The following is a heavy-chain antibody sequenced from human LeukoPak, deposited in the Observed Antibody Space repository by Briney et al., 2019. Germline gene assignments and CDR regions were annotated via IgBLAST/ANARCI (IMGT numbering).Heavy chain of an antibody. J-gene: IGHJ5*02. CDR3: ARSYDFWSGTNWFDP. CDR1: GYTFTGYY. CDR2: INPNSGGT. V-gene: IGHV1-2*02. Sequence: ASVKVSCKASGYTFTGYYMHWVRQAPGRGLEWMGWINPNSGGTNYAQKFQGRVTMTRDTSISTAYMELSRLRSDDTAVYYCARSYDFWSGTNWFDPWGQGTLVTVSS. D-gene: IGHD3-3*01.